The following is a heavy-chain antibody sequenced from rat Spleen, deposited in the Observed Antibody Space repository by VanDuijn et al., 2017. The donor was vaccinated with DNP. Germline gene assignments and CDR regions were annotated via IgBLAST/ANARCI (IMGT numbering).Heavy chain of an antibody. V-gene: IGHV2S8*01. CDR2: ISSCGST. CDR3: ARYYGYNYYAMDA. D-gene: IGHD1-9*01. J-gene: IGHJ4*01. CDR1: GFSLTSYG. Sequence: QVQLKEPGPGLVQPSQTLSLTCTVSGFSLTSYGVSWVRQPPGKGLEWIAAISSCGSTYYNSAPKSRLSISGDTSKSQVFLNMNSLQTEDTAMYFCARYYGYNYYAMDAWGQGTSVTVSS.